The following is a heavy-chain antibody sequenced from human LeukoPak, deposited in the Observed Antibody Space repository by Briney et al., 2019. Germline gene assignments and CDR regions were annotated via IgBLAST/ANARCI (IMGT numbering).Heavy chain of an antibody. Sequence: GGSLRLSYAASGFTFSSYAMSWVRQAPGKGLEWVSAISGSGGSTYYADSVKGRFTISRDNSKNTLYLQMNSLRAEDTAVYYCAKEGGAAAGDLGRIDYWGQGTLVTVSS. V-gene: IGHV3-23*01. CDR3: AKEGGAAAGDLGRIDY. CDR1: GFTFSSYA. D-gene: IGHD6-13*01. J-gene: IGHJ4*02. CDR2: ISGSGGST.